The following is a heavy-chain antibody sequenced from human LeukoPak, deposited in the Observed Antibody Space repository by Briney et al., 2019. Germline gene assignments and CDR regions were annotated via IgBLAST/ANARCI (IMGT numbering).Heavy chain of an antibody. Sequence: SETLSLTCTVSGGSISSSSYYWGWIRQPPGKGLEWIGSIYYSGSTYYNPSLKSRVTTSVDTSKNQFSLKLSSVTAADTAVYYCASSDTANHTPFDYWGQGTLVTVSS. J-gene: IGHJ4*02. CDR3: ASSDTANHTPFDY. V-gene: IGHV4-39*01. CDR1: GGSISSSSYY. CDR2: IYYSGST. D-gene: IGHD5-18*01.